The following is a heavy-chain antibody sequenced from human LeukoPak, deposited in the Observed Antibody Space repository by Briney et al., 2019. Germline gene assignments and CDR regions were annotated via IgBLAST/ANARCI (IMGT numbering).Heavy chain of an antibody. Sequence: GGSLRLSCAASGFTFRNYAMSWVRQAPGKGLEWVSGISGTGAGTYYADPVKGRFTISRDNSKNMLYLQMNSLRAEDTAVYYCATVWTAGARDFDYWGQGTLVTVSS. D-gene: IGHD1-26*01. CDR2: ISGTGAGT. J-gene: IGHJ4*02. CDR1: GFTFRNYA. CDR3: ATVWTAGARDFDY. V-gene: IGHV3-23*01.